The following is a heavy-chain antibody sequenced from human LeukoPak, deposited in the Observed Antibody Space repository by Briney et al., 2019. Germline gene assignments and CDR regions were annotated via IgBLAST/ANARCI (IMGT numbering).Heavy chain of an antibody. J-gene: IGHJ4*02. CDR2: IIPIFGTA. CDR1: GGTFSSYA. D-gene: IGHD2-2*01. Sequence: ASVKFSCKASGGTFSSYAISWVRQAPGQGLEWMGGIIPIFGTANYAQKFQGRVTITTDESTSTAYMELSSLRSEDTAVYYCASLRGYQLPQYYFDYWGQGTLVTVSS. V-gene: IGHV1-69*05. CDR3: ASLRGYQLPQYYFDY.